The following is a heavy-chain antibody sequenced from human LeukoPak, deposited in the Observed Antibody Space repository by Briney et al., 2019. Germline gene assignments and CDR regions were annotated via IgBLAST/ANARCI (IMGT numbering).Heavy chain of an antibody. CDR3: ARGGYSSSWYHDS. CDR2: ISSSSNYI. Sequence: GGSLRLSCAASGFSFSSYAMNWVRQGPGKGLEWVSSISSSSNYIYYADSVKGRFTISRDSAKNSLYLHMNSLRAEDTAVYYCARGGYSSSWYHDSWGQGTLVTVSS. D-gene: IGHD6-13*01. V-gene: IGHV3-21*06. J-gene: IGHJ4*02. CDR1: GFSFSSYA.